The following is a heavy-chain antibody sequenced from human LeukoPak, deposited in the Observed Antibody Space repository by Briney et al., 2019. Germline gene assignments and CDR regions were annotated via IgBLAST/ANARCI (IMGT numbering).Heavy chain of an antibody. CDR1: GGSISSYY. CDR3: ARDRFGGSGCNFDY. D-gene: IGHD2-15*01. CDR2: IYYSGST. Sequence: SETLSLTCTVSGGSISSYYWSWIRQPPGKGLEWIGYIYYSGSTNYNPSLKSRVTISVDTSKNQFSLKLSSVTAADTAVYYCARDRFGGSGCNFDYWGQGTLVTVSS. V-gene: IGHV4-59*12. J-gene: IGHJ4*02.